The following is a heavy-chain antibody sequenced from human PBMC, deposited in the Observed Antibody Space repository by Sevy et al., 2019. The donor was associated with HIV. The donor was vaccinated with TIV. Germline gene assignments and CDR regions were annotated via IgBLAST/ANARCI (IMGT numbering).Heavy chain of an antibody. Sequence: GGSLRLSCAASGFTFSSYGMHWVRQAPGKGLEWVAVIWYDGSNKYDADSVKGRFTISRDNSKNTLYLQMNSLRAGDTAVYYCARGVTTVTPFDYWGQGTLVTVSS. V-gene: IGHV3-33*01. CDR3: ARGVTTVTPFDY. J-gene: IGHJ4*02. CDR1: GFTFSSYG. D-gene: IGHD4-17*01. CDR2: IWYDGSNK.